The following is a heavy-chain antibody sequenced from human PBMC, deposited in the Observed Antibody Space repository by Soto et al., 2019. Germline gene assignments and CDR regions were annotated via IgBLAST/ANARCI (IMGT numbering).Heavy chain of an antibody. V-gene: IGHV4-34*01. CDR3: ARAHPPSLAAAGPYFDY. Sequence: PSETLSLTCAVYGGSFSGYYWSWIRQPPGKGLEWIGEINHSGSTNYNPSLKSRVTISVDTSKNQFSLKLSSVTAADTAVYYCARAHPPSLAAAGPYFDYWGQGTRVTVS. J-gene: IGHJ4*02. CDR2: INHSGST. CDR1: GGSFSGYY. D-gene: IGHD6-13*01.